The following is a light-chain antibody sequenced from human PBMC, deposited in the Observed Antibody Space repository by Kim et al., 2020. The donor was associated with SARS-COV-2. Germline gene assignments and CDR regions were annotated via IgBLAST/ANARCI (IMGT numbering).Light chain of an antibody. V-gene: IGKV1-16*02. Sequence: DIQMTQSPSSLSASVGDRVTITCRASHDINNHLAWFQQRPGKALKSLIYAASTLHSGVPSKFSGSGSGTDFTLTISSLQPEDFATYYCQQYLDYPLTFGGGTKVDIK. CDR3: QQYLDYPLT. CDR2: AAS. CDR1: HDINNH. J-gene: IGKJ4*01.